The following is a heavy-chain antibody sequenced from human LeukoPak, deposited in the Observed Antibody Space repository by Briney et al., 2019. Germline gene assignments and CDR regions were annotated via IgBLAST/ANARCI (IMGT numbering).Heavy chain of an antibody. V-gene: IGHV3-33*08. D-gene: IGHD6-19*01. Sequence: PGGSLRLSCAASGFTFSSYGMHWVRQAPGKGLEWVAVIWYDGSNKYYADSVKGRFTISRDNSKNTLYLQMNSLRAEDTAVYYCARALYSSGWYHYFDYWGQGTLVTVSS. CDR3: ARALYSSGWYHYFDY. CDR2: IWYDGSNK. J-gene: IGHJ4*02. CDR1: GFTFSSYG.